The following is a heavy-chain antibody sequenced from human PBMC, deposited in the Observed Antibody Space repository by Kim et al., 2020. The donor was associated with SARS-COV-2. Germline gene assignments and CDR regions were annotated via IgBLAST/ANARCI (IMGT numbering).Heavy chain of an antibody. V-gene: IGHV4-31*03. CDR1: GGSISSGGYY. CDR2: IYYRGST. CDR3: AREGLVVVPAAIWGGAVDS. J-gene: IGHJ3*02. D-gene: IGHD2-2*01. Sequence: SETLSLTCTVAGGSISSGGYYWSWIRQHPGKGLEWIGYIYYRGSTYYNPSLKSRVTISVDTSKNQFSLKLSSVTAADTAVYYCAREGLVVVPAAIWGGAVDSWGQGTMGPVSS.